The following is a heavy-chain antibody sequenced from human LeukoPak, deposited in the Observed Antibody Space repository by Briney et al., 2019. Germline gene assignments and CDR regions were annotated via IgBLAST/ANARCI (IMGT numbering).Heavy chain of an antibody. V-gene: IGHV3-23*01. D-gene: IGHD4-17*01. Sequence: GGSLRLSCTASGFTFSSYAMNWVRQAPGKGLEWVSGIGAGGTFTYYADSVKGRFTIFRDNSRNTLYLQMNSLRAEDTAVYYCAKQGFHDYGDPEGYYYYYGMDVWGQGTTVTVSS. CDR3: AKQGFHDYGDPEGYYYYYGMDV. J-gene: IGHJ6*02. CDR2: IGAGGTFT. CDR1: GFTFSSYA.